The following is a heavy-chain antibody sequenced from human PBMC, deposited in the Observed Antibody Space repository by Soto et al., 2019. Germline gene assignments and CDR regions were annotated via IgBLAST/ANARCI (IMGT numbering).Heavy chain of an antibody. CDR2: MQPSTGRT. V-gene: IGHV1-8*01. D-gene: IGHD2-15*01. J-gene: IGHJ4*02. Sequence: ASVKVSCKASGYSFTSLDINWVRQTAGQGLEWMGWMQPSTGRTGYAQKFQGRVTMTRDASINTAYMELTTLTSDDTGTYFCAHAGDFDLLSFDRWGPGTLVTVSS. CDR3: AHAGDFDLLSFDR. CDR1: GYSFTSLD.